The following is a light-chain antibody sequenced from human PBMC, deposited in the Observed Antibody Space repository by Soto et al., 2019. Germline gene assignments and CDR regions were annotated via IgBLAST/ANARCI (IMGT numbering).Light chain of an antibody. Sequence: QSALTQPASVSGSPGQSITVSCTGTSSDVAIYNLVSWYQQHPGTAPKLMIYEVSKRPSGVPNRFSGSKDVNTASLTISVLQAEDEADYYCCSYAGSNPVIFGGGTKLTVL. CDR2: EVS. V-gene: IGLV2-23*02. CDR3: CSYAGSNPVI. CDR1: SSDVAIYNL. J-gene: IGLJ2*01.